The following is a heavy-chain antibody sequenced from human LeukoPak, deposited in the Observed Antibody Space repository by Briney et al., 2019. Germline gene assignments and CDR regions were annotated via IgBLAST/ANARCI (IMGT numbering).Heavy chain of an antibody. CDR3: ARPKHTPYYDKRDYDALNV. CDR2: IYPDDSDT. Sequence: GESLNITCKGSGYKFHHYRFACVRQIPGKGLEWMGIIYPDDSDTRYSPYFQAQDTISDDKSVSIAYLQWSSLKASDLSLHYCARPKHTPYYDKRDYDALNVWDQGTMVIVSS. CDR1: GYKFHHYR. J-gene: IGHJ3*01. D-gene: IGHD3-22*01. V-gene: IGHV5-51*01.